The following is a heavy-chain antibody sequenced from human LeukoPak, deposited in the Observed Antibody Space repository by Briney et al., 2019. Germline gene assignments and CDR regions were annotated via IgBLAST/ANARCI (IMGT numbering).Heavy chain of an antibody. CDR3: ARSGVGYCTNGVCFVDY. CDR1: GFTFSDYY. CDR2: ISHSGGAM. Sequence: GGSLRLSCAASGFTFSDYYMSWIRQAPGKGLEWVSYISHSGGAMYYADSVKGRFTISRDNAKNSLYLQMNSLRAEDTALYYCARSGVGYCTNGVCFVDYWGQGTLVTVSS. J-gene: IGHJ4*02. V-gene: IGHV3-11*01. D-gene: IGHD2-8*01.